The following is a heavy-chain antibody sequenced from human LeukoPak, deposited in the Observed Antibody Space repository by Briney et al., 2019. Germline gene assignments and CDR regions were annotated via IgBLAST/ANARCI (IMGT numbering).Heavy chain of an antibody. CDR1: GFTFSSYW. V-gene: IGHV3-7*01. Sequence: GGSLRLSCSASGFTFSSYWMSWVRQAPGKGLEWVANIKQDGSEKYYVDSVKGRFTISRDNAKNSLYLQMNSLRAEDTAVYYCARQYSSSWYYFDYWGQGTLVTVSS. CDR2: IKQDGSEK. J-gene: IGHJ4*02. D-gene: IGHD6-13*01. CDR3: ARQYSSSWYYFDY.